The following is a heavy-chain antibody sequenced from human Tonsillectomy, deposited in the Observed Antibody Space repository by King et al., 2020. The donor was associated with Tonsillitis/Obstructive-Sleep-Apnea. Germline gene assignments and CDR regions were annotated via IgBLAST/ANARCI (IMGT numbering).Heavy chain of an antibody. CDR3: AKDEGRITIFGVVNVFDY. CDR1: GFTFSSYA. V-gene: IGHV3-23*04. J-gene: IGHJ4*02. D-gene: IGHD3-3*01. CDR2: ISGSGGST. Sequence: QLVQSGGGLVQPGGSLRLSCAASGFTFSSYAMSWVRQAPGKGLEWVSAISGSGGSTYYADSVKGRFTISRDNSKNTLYLQMNSLRAEDTAVYYCAKDEGRITIFGVVNVFDYWGQGTLVTVSS.